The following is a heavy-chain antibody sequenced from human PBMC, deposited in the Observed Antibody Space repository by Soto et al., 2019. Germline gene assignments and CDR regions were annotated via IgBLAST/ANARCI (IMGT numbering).Heavy chain of an antibody. V-gene: IGHV1-18*01. D-gene: IGHD2-15*01. Sequence: ASVKVSCKVSGYTLPEFSIHWVRQTPGKGLGWVGWISAYSGNTDYAQKVQGRVTLTTDTSTSTAYMELRSLRSDDTAVYYCARGIKVVVAATYYYYMDVWGKGTTVTVSS. CDR3: ARGIKVVVAATYYYYMDV. J-gene: IGHJ6*03. CDR2: ISAYSGNT. CDR1: GYTLPEFS.